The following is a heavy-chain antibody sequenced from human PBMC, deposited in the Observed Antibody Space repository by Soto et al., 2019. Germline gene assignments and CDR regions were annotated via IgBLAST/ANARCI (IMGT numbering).Heavy chain of an antibody. V-gene: IGHV4-30-4*01. D-gene: IGHD3-22*01. Sequence: TLSLTCTVSGGSISSGDYYWSWIRQPPGRGLEWIGYIYYSGSTYYNPSLKSRVTISVDTSKNQFSLKLSSVTAADTAVYYCARGNYYDSSGYYLGYYYYGMDVWGQGTTVTVSS. J-gene: IGHJ6*02. CDR3: ARGNYYDSSGYYLGYYYYGMDV. CDR2: IYYSGST. CDR1: GGSISSGDYY.